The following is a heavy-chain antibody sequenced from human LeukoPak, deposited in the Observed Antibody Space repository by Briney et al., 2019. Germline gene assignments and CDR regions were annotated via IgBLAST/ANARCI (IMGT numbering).Heavy chain of an antibody. J-gene: IGHJ4*02. V-gene: IGHV3-7*01. Sequence: GGSLRLSCAASGFTFSSYWMSWVRQAPGKGLEWVANINQDGSAKHYVDSVKGRFTISRDNARNSLFLQMNSLRVEDTAVYYCARYGPTTYYDYWGQGTLATVSS. D-gene: IGHD1-1*01. CDR1: GFTFSSYW. CDR2: INQDGSAK. CDR3: ARYGPTTYYDY.